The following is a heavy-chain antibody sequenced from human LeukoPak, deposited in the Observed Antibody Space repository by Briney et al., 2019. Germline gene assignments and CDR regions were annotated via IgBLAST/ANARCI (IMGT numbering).Heavy chain of an antibody. CDR3: AKVGYDSSTDY. J-gene: IGHJ4*02. V-gene: IGHV3-23*01. Sequence: GGSLTLSCAASGFTFSSCAMRWVRQAPGKGLEWVSAIGSSGATTYYTDSVKGRFTISRDNSKNTLYLQMNSLRAEDTAVYYCAKVGYDSSTDYWGQGTLVTVSS. CDR1: GFTFSSCA. D-gene: IGHD3-22*01. CDR2: IGSSGATT.